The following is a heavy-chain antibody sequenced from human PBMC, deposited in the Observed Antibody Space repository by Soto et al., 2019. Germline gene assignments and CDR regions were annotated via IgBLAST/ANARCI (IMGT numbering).Heavy chain of an antibody. Sequence: QVQVVQSGAEVKKPGSSVKVSCKASGGTFSSYTISWVRQAPGQGLEWMGRIIPILGIANYAQKFQGRVTITADKSTSTAYMELSSLRSEDTAVYYCARDRGARYSSGWTSDYWGQGTLVTVSS. CDR1: GGTFSSYT. CDR2: IIPILGIA. D-gene: IGHD6-19*01. CDR3: ARDRGARYSSGWTSDY. J-gene: IGHJ4*02. V-gene: IGHV1-69*08.